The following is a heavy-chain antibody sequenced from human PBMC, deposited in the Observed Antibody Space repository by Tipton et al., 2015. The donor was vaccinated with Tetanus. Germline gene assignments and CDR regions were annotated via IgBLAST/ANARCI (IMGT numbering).Heavy chain of an antibody. V-gene: IGHV4-34*12. D-gene: IGHD2-15*01. CDR2: IIHGESS. CDR3: ARSNPGGGGRISY. CDR1: GGSFRGYF. Sequence: TLSLTCAVYGGSFRGYFWNWIRQPPGKGLEWIGEIIHGESSNYNPSLKSRVTISIDTSKKQFSSRLSSVTAADTAVYYCARSNPGGGGRISYWGQGTLVTVSS. J-gene: IGHJ4*02.